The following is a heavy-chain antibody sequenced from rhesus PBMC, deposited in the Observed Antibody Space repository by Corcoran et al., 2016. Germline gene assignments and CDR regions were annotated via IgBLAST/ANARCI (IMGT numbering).Heavy chain of an antibody. Sequence: QVQLQESGPGLVKPSETLSLTCAVSGGSISASYYWNWIRHPPGKGREWIGNIYGSSGSTYYNPSLKSRVTISKDTSKNQFSLKLSSVTAADTAVYYCARDGGLDWGIFDYWGQGVLVTVSS. CDR2: IYGSSGST. CDR1: GGSISASYY. CDR3: ARDGGLDWGIFDY. D-gene: IGHD3-3*01. V-gene: IGHV4S7*01. J-gene: IGHJ4*01.